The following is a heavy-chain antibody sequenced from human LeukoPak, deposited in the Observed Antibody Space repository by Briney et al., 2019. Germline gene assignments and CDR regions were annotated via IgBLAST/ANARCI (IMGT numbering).Heavy chain of an antibody. CDR3: ARDFGQWELNGGYYFDY. J-gene: IGHJ4*02. V-gene: IGHV3-20*04. CDR1: GFTFDDFG. D-gene: IGHD1-26*01. CDR2: INWNGDST. Sequence: PGGSLRLSCAASGFTFDDFGMSWVRQAPGKGLEWVSGINWNGDSTGYVDSVKGRFTISRDNAKNSLYLQMNSLRAEDTAVYYCARDFGQWELNGGYYFDYWGQGTLVTVSS.